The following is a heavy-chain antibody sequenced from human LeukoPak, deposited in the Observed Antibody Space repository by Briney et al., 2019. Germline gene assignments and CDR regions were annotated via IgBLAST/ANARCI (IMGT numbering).Heavy chain of an antibody. J-gene: IGHJ4*02. CDR1: GGSNSSSSYY. CDR2: IYYSGST. CDR3: ARSRITMVRGVIISPMWDY. V-gene: IGHV4-39*07. Sequence: SETLSLTCTVSGGSNSSSSYYWGWIRQPPGKGLEWIGSIYYSGSTYYNPSLKSRVTISVDTSKNQFSLKLSSVTAADTAVYYCARSRITMVRGVIISPMWDYWGQGTLVTVSS. D-gene: IGHD3-10*01.